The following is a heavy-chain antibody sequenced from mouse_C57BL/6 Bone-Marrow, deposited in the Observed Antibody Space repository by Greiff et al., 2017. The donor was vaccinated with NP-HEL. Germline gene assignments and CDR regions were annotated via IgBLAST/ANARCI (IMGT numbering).Heavy chain of an antibody. CDR3: ARGYYGSSYGWYFDV. Sequence: EVQLQQSGAELVKPGASVKLSCTASGFNIKDYYMHWVKQRTEQGLEWIGRIAPEDGETKYAPKFQGKATITADTSSHTSYLQLSSLTSEDTAVYYCARGYYGSSYGWYFDVWGTGTTVTVSS. J-gene: IGHJ1*03. D-gene: IGHD1-1*01. CDR2: IAPEDGET. CDR1: GFNIKDYY. V-gene: IGHV14-2*01.